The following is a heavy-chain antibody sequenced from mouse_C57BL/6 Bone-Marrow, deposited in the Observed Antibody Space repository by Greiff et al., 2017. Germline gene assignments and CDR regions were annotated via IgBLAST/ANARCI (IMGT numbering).Heavy chain of an antibody. V-gene: IGHV1-53*01. D-gene: IGHD2-3*01. Sequence: QVQLQQPGTELVKPGASVKLSCKASGYTFTSYWMHWVKQRPGQGLEWIGNINPSNGGTNYNEKFKSKATLTVDKSSSTAYMQLSILTSEDSAVYYCASENDGYYVTFLFAYWGQGTLVTVSA. CDR3: ASENDGYYVTFLFAY. CDR1: GYTFTSYW. J-gene: IGHJ3*01. CDR2: INPSNGGT.